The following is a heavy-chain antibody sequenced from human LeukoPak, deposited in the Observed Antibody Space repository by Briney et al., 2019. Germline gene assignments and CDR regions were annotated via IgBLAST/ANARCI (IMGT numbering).Heavy chain of an antibody. CDR3: ATLARFAFDI. CDR1: GFTFSSYA. D-gene: IGHD5-12*01. J-gene: IGHJ3*02. V-gene: IGHV3-30*14. CDR2: ISYDGSNK. Sequence: GGSLRLSCAASGFTFSSYAMHWVRQAPGKGLEWVAVISYDGSNKYYADSVKGRFTISRDNSKNTLYLQMNSLRAEDTAVYYCATLARFAFDIWGQGTLVTVSS.